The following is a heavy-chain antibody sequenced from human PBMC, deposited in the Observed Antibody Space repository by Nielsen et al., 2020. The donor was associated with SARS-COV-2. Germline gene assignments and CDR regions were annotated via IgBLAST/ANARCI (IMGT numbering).Heavy chain of an antibody. Sequence: ASVKVSCKASGYTFTKYGISWVRQAPGQGLEWMGWISGNNDSAKYVKKFLGRVIMTTDTSTSTAYLEVRSLRSDDTAVYYCASSAPPSGFNWFDPWGQGTLVTVSS. V-gene: IGHV1-18*04. CDR3: ASSAPPSGFNWFDP. D-gene: IGHD3-22*01. CDR2: ISGNNDSA. J-gene: IGHJ5*02. CDR1: GYTFTKYG.